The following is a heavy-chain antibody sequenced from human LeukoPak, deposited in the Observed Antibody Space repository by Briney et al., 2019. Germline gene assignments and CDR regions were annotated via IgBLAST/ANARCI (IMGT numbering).Heavy chain of an antibody. Sequence: GGSLRLSCAASGFSFSAYGVHWIRQAPGKGLEWGAVIWYDGSSKDYADSVKGRFTFSRDNSKNTLYLQMNGLRVEDTAVYYCARAVGPFDYWGQGTLVTVSS. J-gene: IGHJ4*02. CDR3: ARAVGPFDY. D-gene: IGHD3-3*01. CDR1: GFSFSAYG. V-gene: IGHV3-33*01. CDR2: IWYDGSSK.